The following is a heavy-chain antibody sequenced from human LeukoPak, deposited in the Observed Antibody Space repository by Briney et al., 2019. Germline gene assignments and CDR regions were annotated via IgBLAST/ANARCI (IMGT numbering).Heavy chain of an antibody. V-gene: IGHV4-38-2*02. CDR1: GYSISSGYY. CDR2: IYHSGTT. D-gene: IGHD3-10*01. J-gene: IGHJ4*02. CDR3: ARDGSGSGSPFDY. Sequence: PSETLSLTCSVSGYSISSGYYWAWIRQPPGKGLEWIGSIYHSGTTYYNPSLKSRVTISVDTSKNQFSLKLSSVTAADTAVYYCARDGSGSGSPFDYWGQGTLVTVSS.